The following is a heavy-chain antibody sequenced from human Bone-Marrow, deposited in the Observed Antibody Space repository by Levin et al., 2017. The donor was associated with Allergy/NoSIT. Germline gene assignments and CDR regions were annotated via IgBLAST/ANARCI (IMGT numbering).Heavy chain of an antibody. CDR2: MNPNSGNT. D-gene: IGHD3-22*01. CDR1: GYTFTSYD. J-gene: IGHJ6*02. V-gene: IGHV1-8*01. CDR3: AREIIVVINPNYYYGMDV. Sequence: PGESLKISCKASGYTFTSYDISWVRQATGQGLEWMGWMNPNSGNTGYAQKFQGRVTLTRNTSMNTAYMELSSLRSEDTAVYYCAREIIVVINPNYYYGMDVWGQGTTVTVSS.